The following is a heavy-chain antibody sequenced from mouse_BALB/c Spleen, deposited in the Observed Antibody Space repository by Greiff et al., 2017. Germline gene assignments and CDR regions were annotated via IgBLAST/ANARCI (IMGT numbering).Heavy chain of an antibody. CDR3: ARSDGNYLFAY. D-gene: IGHD2-1*01. Sequence: QVQLQQSGAELVKPGASVKLSCTASGFNIKDTYMHWVKQRPGQGLEWIGYINPSTGYTEYNQKFKDKATLTADKSSSTAYMQLSSLTSEDSAVYYCARSDGNYLFAYWGQGTLVTVSA. CDR1: GFNIKDTY. CDR2: INPSTGYT. V-gene: IGHV1S26*01. J-gene: IGHJ3*01.